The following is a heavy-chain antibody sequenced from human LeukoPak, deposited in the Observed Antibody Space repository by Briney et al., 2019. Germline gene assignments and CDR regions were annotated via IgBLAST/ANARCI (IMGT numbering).Heavy chain of an antibody. J-gene: IGHJ3*02. CDR3: ARHLYSSGWYGAFDI. Sequence: ASETLSLTCTVSGGSISNYYWSWIRQPPGKGLEWIGYIYYSGSTNYNPSLIYYSGSTNYNPSLKSRVTISVDTSKNQFSLKLSSVTDADTAVYYCARHLYSSGWYGAFDIWGQGTMVTVSS. CDR1: GGSISNYY. V-gene: IGHV4-59*08. D-gene: IGHD6-19*01. CDR2: IYYSGSTNYNPSLIYYSGST.